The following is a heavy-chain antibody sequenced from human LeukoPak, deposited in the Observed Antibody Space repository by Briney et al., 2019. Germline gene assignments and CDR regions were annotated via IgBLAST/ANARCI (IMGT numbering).Heavy chain of an antibody. D-gene: IGHD5-18*01. CDR2: IIPIFGTA. V-gene: IGHV1-69*13. CDR1: GGTFSSYA. Sequence: SVKVSCKASGGTFSSYAISWVRQAPGQGLEWMGGIIPIFGTANYAQKFQGRVTITADESTSTAYMELSSLRSEDTAVYCCARDRGQQYSYGRTHSEYYMDVWGKGTTVTVSS. J-gene: IGHJ6*03. CDR3: ARDRGQQYSYGRTHSEYYMDV.